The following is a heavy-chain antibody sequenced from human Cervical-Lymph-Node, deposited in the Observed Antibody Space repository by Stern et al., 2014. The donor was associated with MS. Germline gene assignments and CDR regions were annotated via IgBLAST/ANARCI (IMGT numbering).Heavy chain of an antibody. J-gene: IGHJ4*02. V-gene: IGHV3-7*01. CDR1: GVTFSRYW. Sequence: EVQLVESGGGLVQPGGSLTLSCVASGVTFSRYWMSWVRQTPGKGLECVASINPDGSQKNYVDSVKGRFTISRDNAKKSLYLQMNALRAEDTAIYYCAREYNWGQGTLVTVSS. CDR3: AREYN. D-gene: IGHD5-24*01. CDR2: INPDGSQK.